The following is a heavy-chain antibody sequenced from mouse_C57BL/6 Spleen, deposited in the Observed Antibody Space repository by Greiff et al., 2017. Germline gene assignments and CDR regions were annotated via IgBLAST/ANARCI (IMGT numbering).Heavy chain of an antibody. J-gene: IGHJ4*01. D-gene: IGHD1-1*01. CDR3: TCITTVVGGGYYAMDY. Sequence: VQLKESGTVLARPGASVKMSCKTSGYTFTSYWMHWVKQRPGQGLEWIGAIYPGNSDTSYNQKFKGKAKLTAVTSASTAYMELSSLTNEDSAVYYCTCITTVVGGGYYAMDYWGQGTSVTVSS. CDR2: IYPGNSDT. V-gene: IGHV1-5*01. CDR1: GYTFTSYW.